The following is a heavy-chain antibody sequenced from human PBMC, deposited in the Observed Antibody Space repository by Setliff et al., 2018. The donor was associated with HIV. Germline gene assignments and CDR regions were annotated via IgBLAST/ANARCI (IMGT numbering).Heavy chain of an antibody. CDR2: ISWDGGTT. V-gene: IGHV3-43*01. CDR3: ARSTYYFDSSGYKAYYFDY. J-gene: IGHJ4*02. D-gene: IGHD3-22*01. Sequence: GGSLRLSCAASGFSFHDYTMQWVRQVPGKGLEWVSLISWDGGTTYYADSLRGRFTVSRDNSNHSLFLQMNSLRPEGTALYYCARSTYYFDSSGYKAYYFDYWGQGTQVTVSS. CDR1: GFSFHDYT.